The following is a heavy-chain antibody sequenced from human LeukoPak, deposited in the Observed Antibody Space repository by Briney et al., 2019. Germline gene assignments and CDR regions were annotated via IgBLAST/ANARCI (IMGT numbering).Heavy chain of an antibody. CDR3: AREGMGTTFSAWFDL. J-gene: IGHJ5*02. Sequence: GGSLRLSCAASGFTFSSYGMHWVRQAPGKGLEWVAVISSDERTDYYSDSVRGRFTVSRDNSKNTLYLQLNSLRVEDTAVYYCAREGMGTTFSAWFDLWGQGTLVIVSS. D-gene: IGHD1-7*01. CDR2: ISSDERTD. CDR1: GFTFSSYG. V-gene: IGHV3-30*03.